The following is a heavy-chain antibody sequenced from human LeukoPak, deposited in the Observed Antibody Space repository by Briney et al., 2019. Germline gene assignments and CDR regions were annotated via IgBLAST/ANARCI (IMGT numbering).Heavy chain of an antibody. CDR2: ISSDGTNK. J-gene: IGHJ4*02. V-gene: IGHV3-30*01. Sequence: GESLRLSCAASGFTFSNYAIHWVRQAPGRGLEWVTVISSDGTNKYYADSVKGRFTISRDNSKNTADLQTNSLRPEDTAVYYCARVGVSGWSYYFDHWGQGTLVTVSS. CDR1: GFTFSNYA. D-gene: IGHD6-19*01. CDR3: ARVGVSGWSYYFDH.